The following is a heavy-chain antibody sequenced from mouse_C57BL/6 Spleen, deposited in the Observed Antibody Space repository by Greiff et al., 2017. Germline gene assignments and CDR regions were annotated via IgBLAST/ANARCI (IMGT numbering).Heavy chain of an antibody. CDR1: GFTFSSYA. CDR2: ISSGGDYI. D-gene: IGHD2-4*01. Sequence: EVQLVESGEGLVTPGGSLKLSCAASGFTFSSYAMSWVRQTPEKRLEWVAYISSGGDYIYYADTVKGRFTISRDNARNTLYLQMSSLKSEDTAMYYCTRPYDYDRYYYAMDYWGQGTSVTVSS. V-gene: IGHV5-9-1*02. J-gene: IGHJ4*01. CDR3: TRPYDYDRYYYAMDY.